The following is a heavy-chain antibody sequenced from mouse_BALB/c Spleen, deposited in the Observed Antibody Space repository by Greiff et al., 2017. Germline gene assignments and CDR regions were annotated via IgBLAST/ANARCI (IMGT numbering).Heavy chain of an antibody. CDR3: ARRPYYYGSSYWYFDV. Sequence: EVQGVESGGGLVKLGGSLKLSCAASGFTFSSYYMSLVRQTPEKRLELVAAINSNGGSTYYPDTVKGRFTISRDNAKNTLYLQMSSLKSEDTALYYCARRPYYYGSSYWYFDVWGAGTTVTVSS. V-gene: IGHV5-6-2*01. D-gene: IGHD1-1*01. J-gene: IGHJ1*01. CDR1: GFTFSSYY. CDR2: INSNGGST.